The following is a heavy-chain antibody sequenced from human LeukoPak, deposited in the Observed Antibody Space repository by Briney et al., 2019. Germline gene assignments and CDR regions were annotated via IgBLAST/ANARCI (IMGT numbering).Heavy chain of an antibody. CDR3: ARYSGTYRDY. V-gene: IGHV3-21*01. D-gene: IGHD1-26*01. CDR2: ISSGSSYI. CDR1: GFTFSNYN. Sequence: GGSLRLSCAASGFTFSNYNMNWVRQAPGKGLECVSSISSGSSYIFYADSVKGRFTISRDNAKNSLYLQMNSLRVEDTALYYCARYSGTYRDYWGQGTLVTVSS. J-gene: IGHJ4*02.